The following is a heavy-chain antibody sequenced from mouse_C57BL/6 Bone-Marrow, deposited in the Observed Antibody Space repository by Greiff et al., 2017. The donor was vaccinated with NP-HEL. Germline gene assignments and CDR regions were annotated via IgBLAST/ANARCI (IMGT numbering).Heavy chain of an antibody. CDR3: ARPYEYDVAGFAY. V-gene: IGHV5-6*01. J-gene: IGHJ3*01. D-gene: IGHD2-4*01. CDR2: ISSGGSYT. CDR1: GFTFSSYG. Sequence: EVKLVESGGDLVKPGGSLKLSCAASGFTFSSYGMSWVRQTPDKRLEWVATISSGGSYTYYPDSVKGRFTISRDISTNTLSLQLSSLKSEEKARYYCARPYEYDVAGFAYWGQGTRVTVSA.